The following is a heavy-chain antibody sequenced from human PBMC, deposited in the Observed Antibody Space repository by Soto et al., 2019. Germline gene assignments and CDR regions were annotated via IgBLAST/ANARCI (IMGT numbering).Heavy chain of an antibody. V-gene: IGHV3-30-3*01. D-gene: IGHD2-21*02. CDR3: AREDNYCGGDCSIDY. CDR1: GFTFSSYA. J-gene: IGHJ4*02. Sequence: GGSLRLSCAASGFTFSSYAMHWVRQAPGKGLEWVAVISYDGSNKYYADSVKGRFTISRDNSKNTLYLQMNSLRAEDTAVYYCAREDNYCGGDCSIDYWGQGTLVTVSS. CDR2: ISYDGSNK.